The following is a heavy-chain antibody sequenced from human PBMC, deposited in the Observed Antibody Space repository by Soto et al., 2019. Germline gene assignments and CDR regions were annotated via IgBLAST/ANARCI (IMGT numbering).Heavy chain of an antibody. CDR3: ARDPTKKYGHDAFDI. J-gene: IGHJ3*02. V-gene: IGHV3-30-3*01. CDR2: ISYDGSNK. CDR1: GFTFSSHA. Sequence: QVQLVESGGGVVQPGRSLRLSCAASGFTFSSHAMHWVRQAPGKGLEWVAIISYDGSNKYYADSVKGRFTISRDHYKNTLYLEMNSLRAEDTAVYYCARDPTKKYGHDAFDIWGQGTMVTVSS. D-gene: IGHD2-8*01.